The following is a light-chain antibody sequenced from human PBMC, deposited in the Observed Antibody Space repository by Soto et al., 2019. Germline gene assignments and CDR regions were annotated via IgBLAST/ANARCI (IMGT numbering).Light chain of an antibody. V-gene: IGKV3-20*01. J-gene: IGKJ1*01. CDR3: QQFSA. CDR1: QSVSGNY. Sequence: EIVLTQPPGTLSLSPGERATLSCRTGQSVSGNYLIWYQQKPGQPPRLLIYGVSSRATGIPDRFSGSGSGTDFTLTISRLEPEDFAVYYCQQFSAFGQGTKVELK. CDR2: GVS.